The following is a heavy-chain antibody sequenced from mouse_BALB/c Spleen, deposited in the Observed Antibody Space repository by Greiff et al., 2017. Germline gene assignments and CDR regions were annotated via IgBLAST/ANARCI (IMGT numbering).Heavy chain of an antibody. V-gene: IGHV2-6-7*01. J-gene: IGHJ2*01. CDR1: GFSLTGYG. CDR3: ARGIDYCDY. CDR2: IWGDGRT. Sequence: QVQLKESGPGLVAPSQSLSITCTVSGFSLTGYGVNWVRQPPGKGLEWLGMIWGDGRTDYNSALKSRLSISKDNSKSQVFLKMNSLQTDDTARYYCARGIDYCDYWGQGTTRTVSS.